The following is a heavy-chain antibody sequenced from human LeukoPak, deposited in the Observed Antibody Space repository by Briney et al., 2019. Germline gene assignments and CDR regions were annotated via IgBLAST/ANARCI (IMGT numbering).Heavy chain of an antibody. Sequence: PGGSLRLSCAASGFTDSSNYMSWVRQAPGKGLEWVSDIYSGGSTYYADSVKGRFTISRDNSKNTLYLQMNSLRAEDTAVYYCARDWFHAIDYWGQGTLVTVSS. V-gene: IGHV3-66*01. D-gene: IGHD2/OR15-2a*01. CDR1: GFTDSSNY. CDR3: ARDWFHAIDY. J-gene: IGHJ4*02. CDR2: IYSGGST.